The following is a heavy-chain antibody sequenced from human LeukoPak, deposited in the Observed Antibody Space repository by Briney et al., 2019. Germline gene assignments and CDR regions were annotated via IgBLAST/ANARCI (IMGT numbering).Heavy chain of an antibody. CDR2: IYYSGSS. D-gene: IGHD4-17*01. V-gene: IGHV4-30-4*01. Sequence: SETLSLTCTVSGGSISSGDYYWSWIRQPPGKGLEWIGYIYYSGSSYYIPSLKSRVTMSVDTSKNQFSLRLSSVTAADTAVYYCARQIYGDLYYFDYWGQGTLVTGPS. CDR3: ARQIYGDLYYFDY. CDR1: GGSISSGDYY. J-gene: IGHJ4*02.